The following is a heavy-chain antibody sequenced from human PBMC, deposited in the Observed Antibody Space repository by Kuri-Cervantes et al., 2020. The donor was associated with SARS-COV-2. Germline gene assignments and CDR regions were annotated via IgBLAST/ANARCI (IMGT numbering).Heavy chain of an antibody. CDR2: LSSSSSYI. CDR3: ANDRAAVAVELAPFDY. D-gene: IGHD6-19*01. V-gene: IGHV3-21*01. J-gene: IGHJ4*02. Sequence: GESLKISCAASGFTISSYNMNWVRQVPGKGLEWVSSLSSSSSYIYYADSVKGRFTISRGDTKNSLYLQMNSLRAEDAAVYYCANDRAAVAVELAPFDYWGQGTMVTVSS. CDR1: GFTISSYN.